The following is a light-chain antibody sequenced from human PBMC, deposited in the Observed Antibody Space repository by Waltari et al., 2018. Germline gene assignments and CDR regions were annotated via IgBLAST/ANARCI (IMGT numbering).Light chain of an antibody. CDR1: QSISRN. J-gene: IGKJ2*01. Sequence: EILMTQSPPTLSVSPRERATLSCRASQSISRNLAWYQQKPGQAPRLLIYAASTRATGIPARFSGSGSGTEFTLTISSLQSEDFAVYYCQQYNNWRTFGQGTKLEIK. CDR2: AAS. CDR3: QQYNNWRT. V-gene: IGKV3-15*01.